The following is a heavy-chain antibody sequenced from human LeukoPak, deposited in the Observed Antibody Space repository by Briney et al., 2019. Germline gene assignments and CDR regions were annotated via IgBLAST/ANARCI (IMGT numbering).Heavy chain of an antibody. Sequence: GGSLRLSCAASGFTFSSYSMNWVRQAPGKGLEWVSSISSSSSYIYYADSVKGRFTISRDNSKNTLYLQMNSLRAEDTAVYYCAKDQGYDTGYSSSWYFGYWGQGTLVTVSS. V-gene: IGHV3-21*04. CDR2: ISSSSSYI. J-gene: IGHJ4*02. CDR1: GFTFSSYS. CDR3: AKDQGYDTGYSSSWYFGY. D-gene: IGHD6-13*01.